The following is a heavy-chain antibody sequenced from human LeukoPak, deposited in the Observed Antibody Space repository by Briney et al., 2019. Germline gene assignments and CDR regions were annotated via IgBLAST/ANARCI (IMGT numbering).Heavy chain of an antibody. CDR1: GGSISSGGYS. CDR3: ARATISGYPSVDAFDI. J-gene: IGHJ3*02. Sequence: PSQTLSLTCAVSGGSISSGGYSWSWIRQPPGKGLEGIGYIYHSGSTYYNTSLKSRVTISVDRSKNQFSLKLSSVTAADTAVYYCARATISGYPSVDAFDIWGQGTMVTVSS. D-gene: IGHD3-22*01. V-gene: IGHV4-30-2*01. CDR2: IYHSGST.